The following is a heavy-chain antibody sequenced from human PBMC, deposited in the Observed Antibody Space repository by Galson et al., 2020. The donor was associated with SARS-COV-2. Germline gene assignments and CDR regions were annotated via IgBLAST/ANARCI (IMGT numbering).Heavy chain of an antibody. V-gene: IGHV3-30*03. Sequence: GETNSGGSLRLSCAASGFTFNNYGMHWVRQAPGKGLEWVAVISHDGNNKYYRDAVKGRFTISRDNSKNTLYLETNSLRPEDTGIYYCARDLSSGSYYLDHWGQGILVTVAS. J-gene: IGHJ4*02. CDR2: ISHDGNNK. CDR3: ARDLSSGSYYLDH. D-gene: IGHD3-10*01. CDR1: GFTFNNYG.